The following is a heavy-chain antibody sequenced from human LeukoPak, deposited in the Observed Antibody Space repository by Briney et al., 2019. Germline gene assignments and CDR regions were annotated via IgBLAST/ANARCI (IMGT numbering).Heavy chain of an antibody. CDR1: GYTFTSYD. J-gene: IGHJ4*02. D-gene: IGHD6-6*01. CDR2: MNPNSGNT. V-gene: IGHV1-8*01. CDR3: AGGLGTRRMAGLVRSYYFDY. Sequence: ASVKVSCKASGYTFTSYDINWVRQATGQGLEWMGWMNPNSGNTGYAQKFQGRVTMTRNTSISTAYMELSSLRSEDTAVYYCAGGLGTRRMAGLVRSYYFDYWGQGTLVTVSS.